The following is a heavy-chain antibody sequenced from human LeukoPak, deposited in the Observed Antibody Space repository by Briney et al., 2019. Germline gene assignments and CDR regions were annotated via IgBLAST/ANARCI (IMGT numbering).Heavy chain of an antibody. Sequence: GGSLRLSCAASGFTFSSYGMHWVRQAPGKGLEWVSGISWNSDTIRYADSVKGRFTISRDTAKNSLYLQMNSLRPDDTALYYCAKVGGLGSFYRSPYFAYWGQGTQVTVSS. CDR2: ISWNSDTI. J-gene: IGHJ4*02. CDR1: GFTFSSYG. D-gene: IGHD3-10*01. V-gene: IGHV3-9*01. CDR3: AKVGGLGSFYRSPYFAY.